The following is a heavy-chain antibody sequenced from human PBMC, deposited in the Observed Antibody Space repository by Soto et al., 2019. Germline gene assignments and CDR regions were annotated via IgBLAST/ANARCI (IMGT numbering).Heavy chain of an antibody. CDR2: LSYDGINE. J-gene: IGHJ4*02. CDR3: ARDRLRLGELSLIGYFDY. V-gene: IGHV3-30*15. CDR1: GCTFTSYA. Sequence: SLRHSCEAYGCTFTSYAMQWVRQAPKKGLEWVAVLSYDGINEYYADSVKGRFTISRDNSKNTLFLQMSSLRVEDTAVYYCARDRLRLGELSLIGYFDYWGQGTLVTVSS. D-gene: IGHD3-16*02.